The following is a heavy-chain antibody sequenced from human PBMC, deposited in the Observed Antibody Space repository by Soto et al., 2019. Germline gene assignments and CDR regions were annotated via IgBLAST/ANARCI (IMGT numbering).Heavy chain of an antibody. CDR1: GYTFTSYG. V-gene: IGHV1-18*01. CDR2: ISAYNGNT. Sequence: VASVKVSCKASGYTFTSYGISWVRQAPGQGLEWMGWISAYNGNTNYAQKLQGRVTMTTDTSTSTAYMELRSLRSDDTAVYYCARGAELRYYDFWSGGAPFDYWGQGTLVTVSS. CDR3: ARGAELRYYDFWSGGAPFDY. D-gene: IGHD3-3*01. J-gene: IGHJ4*02.